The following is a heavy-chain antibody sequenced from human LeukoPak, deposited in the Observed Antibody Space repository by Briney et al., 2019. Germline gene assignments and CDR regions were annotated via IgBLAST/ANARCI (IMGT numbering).Heavy chain of an antibody. J-gene: IGHJ5*02. CDR3: ARDRERRASSYWFDP. D-gene: IGHD6-6*01. V-gene: IGHV1-46*01. Sequence: ASVKVSCKASGYTFTSYYMHWVQQAPGQGLEWMGIINPSGGSTSYAQKFQGRVSMTRDMSTSTVYMELSSLRSEDTAVYYCARDRERRASSYWFDPWGQGTLVTVSS. CDR1: GYTFTSYY. CDR2: INPSGGST.